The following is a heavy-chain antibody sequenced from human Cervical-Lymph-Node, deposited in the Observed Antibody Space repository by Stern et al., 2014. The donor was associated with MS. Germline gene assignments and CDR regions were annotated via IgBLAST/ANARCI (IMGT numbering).Heavy chain of an antibody. CDR2: IIPIFGTA. CDR1: GGTFRSYA. D-gene: IGHD6-13*01. V-gene: IGHV1-69*01. CDR3: ARVFSSSPQDWFDP. Sequence: QVQLGQSGAEVKKPGSSVKVSCKASGGTFRSYAISWVRQAPGQGLERMGGIIPIFGTANYAQKFQGRVTITADESTSTAYMELSSLRSEDTAVYYCARVFSSSPQDWFDPWGQGTLVTVSS. J-gene: IGHJ5*02.